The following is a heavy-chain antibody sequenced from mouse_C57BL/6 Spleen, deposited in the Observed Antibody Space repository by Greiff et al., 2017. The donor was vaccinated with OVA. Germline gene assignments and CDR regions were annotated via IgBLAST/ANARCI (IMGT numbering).Heavy chain of an antibody. CDR1: GYAFSSSW. CDR2: IYPGDGDT. J-gene: IGHJ2*01. Sequence: QVQLQQSGPELVKPGASVKISCKASGYAFSSSWMNWVKQRPGKGLEWIGRIYPGDGDTNYNGKFKGKATLTADKSSSTAYMQLSSLTSEDSAVYFCATNWDMVYFDYWGQGTTLTVSS. D-gene: IGHD4-1*01. V-gene: IGHV1-82*01. CDR3: ATNWDMVYFDY.